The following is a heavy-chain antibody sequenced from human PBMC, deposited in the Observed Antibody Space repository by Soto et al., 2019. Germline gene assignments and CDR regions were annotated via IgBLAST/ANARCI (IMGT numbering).Heavy chain of an antibody. J-gene: IGHJ6*02. Sequence: ASVKVSCKASGFTFTSSAVQWVRRARGQRLEWIGWVVVGCVNTNYAQIFQERVTITRDMSTSTAYMELSSLRSEDTAVYYCAAGGPSSLYCSGGSCSYYYVMDVWGQGTTVTVSS. CDR3: AAGGPSSLYCSGGSCSYYYVMDV. CDR2: VVVGCVNT. V-gene: IGHV1-58*01. CDR1: GFTFTSSA. D-gene: IGHD2-15*01.